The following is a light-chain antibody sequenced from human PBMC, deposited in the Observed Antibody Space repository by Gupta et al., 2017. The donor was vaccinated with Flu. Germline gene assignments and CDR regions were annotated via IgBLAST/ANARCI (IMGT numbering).Light chain of an antibody. CDR3: QSYDSSLSGYV. CDR1: SPNIGAGYD. Sequence: QSDLTQPPSVSGAPGQMVTISCTSTSPNIGAGYDVHWYQQLPGTAPKLLIYGNSNRPSGVPDRFSGSKSGTSASLAITGLQAEDEADYYCQSYDSSLSGYVFGTGTKVTVL. CDR2: GNS. V-gene: IGLV1-40*01. J-gene: IGLJ1*01.